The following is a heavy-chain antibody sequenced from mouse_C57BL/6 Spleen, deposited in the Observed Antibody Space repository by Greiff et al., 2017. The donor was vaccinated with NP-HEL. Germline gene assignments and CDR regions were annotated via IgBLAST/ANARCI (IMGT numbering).Heavy chain of an antibody. CDR2: ISNGGGST. V-gene: IGHV5-12*01. D-gene: IGHD2-3*01. J-gene: IGHJ3*01. CDR1: GFTFSDYY. CDR3: ASYEGFAY. Sequence: EVKLMESGGGLVQPGGSLKLSCAASGFTFSDYYMYWVRQTPEKRLEWVAYISNGGGSTYYPDTVKGRFTISRDNAKNTLYLQMSRLKSEDTAMYYCASYEGFAYWGQGTLVTVSA.